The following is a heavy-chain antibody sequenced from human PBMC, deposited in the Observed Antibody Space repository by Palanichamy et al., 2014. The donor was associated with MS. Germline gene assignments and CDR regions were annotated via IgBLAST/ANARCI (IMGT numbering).Heavy chain of an antibody. CDR3: ARRRGSGGYSYFKPVNAFDI. CDR2: FNPADSES. Sequence: EVQLVQSGTEVKQSGESLKISCKISGYTFTRYWIGWVRQKSGEGLEWMGVFNPADSESRYSPSFQGHVSVSADKSTNTAYLQWNSLEASDTAVYYCARRRGSGGYSYFKPVNAFDIWGQGTVVTVSS. CDR1: GYTFTRYW. V-gene: IGHV5-51*01. D-gene: IGHD3-10*01. J-gene: IGHJ3*02.